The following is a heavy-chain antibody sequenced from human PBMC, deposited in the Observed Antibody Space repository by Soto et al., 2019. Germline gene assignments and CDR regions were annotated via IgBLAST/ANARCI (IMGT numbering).Heavy chain of an antibody. V-gene: IGHV4-59*01. CDR3: ARKGAAASYAHYYMDV. CDR1: GGSISPYY. Sequence: SETLSLTCTVSGGSISPYYWSWIRQPPGKGLEWIGYVYYSGNTNYNPSLESRVTISVDTSRNQFSLNLTSATAADTAVYYCARKGAAASYAHYYMDVWGRGTAVTVSS. J-gene: IGHJ6*03. D-gene: IGHD6-13*01. CDR2: VYYSGNT.